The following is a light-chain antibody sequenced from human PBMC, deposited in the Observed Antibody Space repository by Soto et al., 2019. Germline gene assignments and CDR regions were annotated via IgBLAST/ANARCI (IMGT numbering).Light chain of an antibody. Sequence: EIVLTQSPGTLSLSPGERATLSCKASQSVSSSYLAWYQQKPGQAPRLLIYGASSRPTGIPYRFSGSGSGTDFTLTISRLEPEDFAVYYCQQYSSSPPTFGEGTKVEIK. CDR1: QSVSSSY. J-gene: IGKJ1*01. CDR2: GAS. CDR3: QQYSSSPPT. V-gene: IGKV3-20*01.